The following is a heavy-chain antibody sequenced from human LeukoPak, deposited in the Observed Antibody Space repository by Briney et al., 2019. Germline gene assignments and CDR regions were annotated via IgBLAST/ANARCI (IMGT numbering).Heavy chain of an antibody. D-gene: IGHD4-17*01. CDR2: IYPGDSDT. J-gene: IGHJ4*02. V-gene: IGHV5-51*01. CDR1: GYSFTSYW. Sequence: GASLKISCKGSGYSFTSYWIGWVRPMPGKGLEWMGIIYPGDSDTRYSPSFQGQVTISADKSISTAYLQWSSLKASDTAMYYCATRGNYGDYELLGYYWGQGTLVTVSS. CDR3: ATRGNYGDYELLGYY.